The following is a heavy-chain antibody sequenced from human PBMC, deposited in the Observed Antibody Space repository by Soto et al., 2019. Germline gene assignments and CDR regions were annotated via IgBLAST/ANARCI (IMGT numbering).Heavy chain of an antibody. Sequence: SGPTLVNPTQTLTLTCTFSGFSLSTSGVGVGWIRQPPGKALEWLALIYWDDDKRYSPSLKSRLTITKDTSKNQVVLTMTNMDPVGTATYYCAHRGSEDSSSSGWFDPWGQGTLVTVSS. CDR1: GFSLSTSGVG. D-gene: IGHD6-6*01. J-gene: IGHJ5*02. CDR2: IYWDDDK. V-gene: IGHV2-5*02. CDR3: AHRGSEDSSSSGWFDP.